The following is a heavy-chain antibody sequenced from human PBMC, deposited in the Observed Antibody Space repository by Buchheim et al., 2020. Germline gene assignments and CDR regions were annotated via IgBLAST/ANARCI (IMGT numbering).Heavy chain of an antibody. CDR1: GFTFSSYA. V-gene: IGHV3-23*01. CDR3: AKVYCSSTSCQYNWNYNYFDY. Sequence: EVQLLESGGGLVQPGGSLRLSCAASGFTFSSYAMSWVRQAPGKGLEWASAISGSGGSTYYADSVKGRFTISRDNSKNTLYLQMNSLRAEDTAVYYCAKVYCSSTSCQYNWNYNYFDYWGQGTL. CDR2: ISGSGGST. D-gene: IGHD2-2*01. J-gene: IGHJ4*02.